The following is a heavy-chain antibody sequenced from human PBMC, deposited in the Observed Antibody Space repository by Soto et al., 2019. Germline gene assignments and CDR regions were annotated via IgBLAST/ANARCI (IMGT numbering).Heavy chain of an antibody. V-gene: IGHV4-38-2*02. J-gene: IGHJ4*02. Sequence: SETLSLACTVSASSITDASYWGWIRQPPGKGLEWIGSSHHGGGTYYNPSLKSRVTISVDTSKNQLSLKLTSVAAADAAVYYCARVLSLGSTWYFDYWGQGTQVTVSS. CDR2: SHHGGGT. CDR1: ASSITDASY. CDR3: ARVLSLGSTWYFDY. D-gene: IGHD6-13*01.